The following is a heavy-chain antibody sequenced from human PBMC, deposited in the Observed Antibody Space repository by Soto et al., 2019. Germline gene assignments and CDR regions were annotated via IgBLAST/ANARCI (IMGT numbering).Heavy chain of an antibody. J-gene: IGHJ4*02. Sequence: ASVKVSCKASGYTFTGYYMHWVRQAPGQGLEWMGWINPNSGGTNYAQKFQGRVTMTRDTSISTAYMELSRLRSDDTAVYYCARAARAYYYDSSGYSFWGQGTLVTVSS. V-gene: IGHV1-2*02. CDR1: GYTFTGYY. CDR2: INPNSGGT. D-gene: IGHD3-22*01. CDR3: ARAARAYYYDSSGYSF.